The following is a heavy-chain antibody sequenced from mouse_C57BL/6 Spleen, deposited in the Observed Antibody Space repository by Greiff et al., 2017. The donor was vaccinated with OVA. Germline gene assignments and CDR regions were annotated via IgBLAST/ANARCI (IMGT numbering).Heavy chain of an antibody. Sequence: VQLQQSGAELVMPGASVKLSCKASGYTFTSYWMHWVKQRPGQGLEWIGEIDPSDSYTNYNQKFKGKSKLTVDKSSSTAYMQLSSLTSEDSAVYYCARGYYGSSYVFDYWGQGTTLTVSS. V-gene: IGHV1-69*01. J-gene: IGHJ2*01. D-gene: IGHD1-1*01. CDR2: IDPSDSYT. CDR3: ARGYYGSSYVFDY. CDR1: GYTFTSYW.